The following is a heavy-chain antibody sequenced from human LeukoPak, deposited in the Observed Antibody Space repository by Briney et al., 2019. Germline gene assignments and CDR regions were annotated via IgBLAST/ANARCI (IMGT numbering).Heavy chain of an antibody. J-gene: IGHJ5*02. Sequence: ASVKVSCKVSGYMLSDLSMHWVRQAPGEGLEWMGGFDPEEGKTIYAQKFRGRVIMTEDPSTDTAYMELSSLTSEDTAMYYCATFRWIAYSNWFDPWGQGTLVTVSP. D-gene: IGHD3-3*01. CDR1: GYMLSDLS. V-gene: IGHV1-24*01. CDR2: FDPEEGKT. CDR3: ATFRWIAYSNWFDP.